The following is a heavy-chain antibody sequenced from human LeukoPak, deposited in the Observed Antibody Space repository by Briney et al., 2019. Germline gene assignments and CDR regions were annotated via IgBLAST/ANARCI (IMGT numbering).Heavy chain of an antibody. CDR2: INPSGGST. V-gene: IGHV1-46*01. CDR1: GYTFTSYY. J-gene: IGHJ4*02. CDR3: ARDSINDFWSGYYSYYFDY. D-gene: IGHD3-3*01. Sequence: ASVKVSCKASGYTFTSYYMHWVRQAPGQGLEWMGIINPSGGSTSCAQKFQGRVTMTRDTSTSTVYMELGSLRSEDTAVYYCARDSINDFWSGYYSYYFDYWGQGTLVTVSS.